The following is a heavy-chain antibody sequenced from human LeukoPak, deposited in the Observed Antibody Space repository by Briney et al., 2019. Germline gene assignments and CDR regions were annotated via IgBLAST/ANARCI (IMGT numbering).Heavy chain of an antibody. J-gene: IGHJ4*02. Sequence: GGSLRLSCETSGFFVNEKYLSWVRQAPGKGLEWVSVIYSGGSTYYADSVKGRFTISRDNAKNSLYLQMNSLRADDTAVYYCARDLNWETYWGQGTLVSVSS. CDR2: IYSGGST. D-gene: IGHD7-27*01. CDR3: ARDLNWETY. CDR1: GFFVNEKY. V-gene: IGHV3-66*01.